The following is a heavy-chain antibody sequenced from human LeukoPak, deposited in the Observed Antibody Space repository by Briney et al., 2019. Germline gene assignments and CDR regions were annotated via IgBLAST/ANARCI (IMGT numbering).Heavy chain of an antibody. V-gene: IGHV3-66*02. CDR3: ASATYCTGDCYAFFAY. D-gene: IGHD2-21*02. CDR1: GFTVSSKY. J-gene: IGHJ4*02. Sequence: GGSLRLSCAASGFTVSSKYMSWVRQAPGKGLEWVSVIYSGGSTWYADSVTGRFTKSRDNSKNTVYLQMNSLRPEDTAMYYCASATYCTGDCYAFFAYGGQGALVTVSS. CDR2: IYSGGST.